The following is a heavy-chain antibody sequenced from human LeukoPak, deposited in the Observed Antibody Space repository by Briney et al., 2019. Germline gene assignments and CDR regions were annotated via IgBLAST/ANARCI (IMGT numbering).Heavy chain of an antibody. CDR2: IDAGNGNT. CDR3: ARDVVPVTTAPFDY. V-gene: IGHV1-3*01. Sequence: ASVKVSCKASGYTFTSYAMHWVRQAPGQRLEWMGWIDAGNGNTKYSQKFQSRVTITRDTSASTAYMELSSLRSEDTAVYYCARDVVPVTTAPFDYWGQGALVTVS. CDR1: GYTFTSYA. D-gene: IGHD4-17*01. J-gene: IGHJ4*02.